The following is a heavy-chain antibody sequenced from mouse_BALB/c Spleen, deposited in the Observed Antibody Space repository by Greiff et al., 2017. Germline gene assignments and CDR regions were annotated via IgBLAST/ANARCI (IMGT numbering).Heavy chain of an antibody. CDR3: ARRRIYYDYDHYAMDY. Sequence: VQLQESGAELARPGASVKMSCKASGYTFTSYTMHWVKQRPGQGLEWIGYINPSSGYTNYNQKFKDKATLTADKSSSTAYMQLSSLTSEDSAVYYCARRRIYYDYDHYAMDYWGQGTSVTVS. D-gene: IGHD2-4*01. V-gene: IGHV1-4*01. J-gene: IGHJ4*01. CDR2: INPSSGYT. CDR1: GYTFTSYT.